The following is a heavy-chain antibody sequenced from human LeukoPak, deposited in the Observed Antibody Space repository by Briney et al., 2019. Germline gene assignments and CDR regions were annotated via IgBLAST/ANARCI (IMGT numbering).Heavy chain of an antibody. D-gene: IGHD4-17*01. CDR3: AREQYGSDDALDI. J-gene: IGHJ3*02. V-gene: IGHV3-33*01. CDR2: IWFDGSNK. CDR1: GLTFGSYG. Sequence: PGRSLRLSCAASGLTFGSYGMHWVRQAPGKGLEWVAVIWFDGSNKYYADSVKGRFTVSRDNSKNTMDLQMNSLRAEDTAVYYCAREQYGSDDALDIWGQGTMVTVSS.